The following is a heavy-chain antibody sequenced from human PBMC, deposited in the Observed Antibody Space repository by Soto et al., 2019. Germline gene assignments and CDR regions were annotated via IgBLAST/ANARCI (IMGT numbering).Heavy chain of an antibody. Sequence: QITLKESGPTLVKPTQTLTVTCTFSGFSFSTSGVGVGWIRQPPGKALEWLAIIYWNDDDRYSQSLKSRLTITKDTSKNQVVLMMTNMDPVDTATYYCAHMQGWGETYFDSWGQGTLVTVSS. D-gene: IGHD3-16*01. CDR3: AHMQGWGETYFDS. J-gene: IGHJ4*02. V-gene: IGHV2-5*01. CDR1: GFSFSTSGVG. CDR2: IYWNDDD.